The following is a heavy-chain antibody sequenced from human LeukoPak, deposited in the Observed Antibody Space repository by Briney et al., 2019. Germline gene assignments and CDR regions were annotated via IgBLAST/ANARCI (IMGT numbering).Heavy chain of an antibody. Sequence: GGSLRLSCAASVFTFSSYEMNWVRQAPGKGLEWVSYISSSGTIIYYADSVKGRFTISRDNAKNSLYLQMNSLRAEDTAVYYCARVRYDSSVYSSSDYWGQGTLVTVSS. J-gene: IGHJ4*02. CDR3: ARVRYDSSVYSSSDY. D-gene: IGHD3-22*01. V-gene: IGHV3-48*03. CDR2: ISSSGTII. CDR1: VFTFSSYE.